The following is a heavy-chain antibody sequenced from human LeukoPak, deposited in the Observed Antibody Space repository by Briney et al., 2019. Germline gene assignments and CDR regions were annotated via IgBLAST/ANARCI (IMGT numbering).Heavy chain of an antibody. CDR2: IKQDGSEK. Sequence: GGSPRLSCAASGFTFSSYWMSWVRQAPGKGLEWVANIKQDGSEKYYVDSVKGRFTISRDNAKNSLYLQMNSLRAEDTAVYYCARQNYDFWSGYSPLFDPWGQGTLVTVSS. V-gene: IGHV3-7*01. D-gene: IGHD3-3*01. CDR1: GFTFSSYW. J-gene: IGHJ5*02. CDR3: ARQNYDFWSGYSPLFDP.